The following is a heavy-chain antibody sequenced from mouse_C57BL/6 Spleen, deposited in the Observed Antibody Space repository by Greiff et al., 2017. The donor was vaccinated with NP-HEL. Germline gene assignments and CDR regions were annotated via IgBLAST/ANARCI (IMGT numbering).Heavy chain of an antibody. V-gene: IGHV1-39*01. J-gene: IGHJ1*03. CDR1: GYSFTDYN. Sequence: VHVKQSGPELVKPGASVKISCKASGYSFTDYNMNWVKQSNGKSLEWIGVINPNYGTTSYNQKFKGKATLTVDQSSSTAYMQLNSLTSEDSAVYYCARPYYYGSSYWYFDVWGTGTTVTVSS. CDR3: ARPYYYGSSYWYFDV. CDR2: INPNYGTT. D-gene: IGHD1-1*01.